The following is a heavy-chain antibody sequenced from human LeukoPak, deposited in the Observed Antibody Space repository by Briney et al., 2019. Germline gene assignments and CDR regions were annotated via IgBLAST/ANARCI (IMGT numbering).Heavy chain of an antibody. D-gene: IGHD6-19*01. V-gene: IGHV3-23*01. CDR2: ISGSGGST. J-gene: IGHJ4*02. Sequence: GGSLRLSCAASGFTFSSSAMSWVRQAPGKGLEWVSAISGSGGSTYYADSVKGRFTISRDNSKNTLYLQMNSLRAGDTAVYYCAKGSIAVAGLPYDYWGQGTLVTVSS. CDR3: AKGSIAVAGLPYDY. CDR1: GFTFSSSA.